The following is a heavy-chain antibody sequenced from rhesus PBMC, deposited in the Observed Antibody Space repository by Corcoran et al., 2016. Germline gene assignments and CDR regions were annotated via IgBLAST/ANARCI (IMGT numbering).Heavy chain of an antibody. D-gene: IGHD3-3*01. Sequence: QVQLQESGPGLVKPSETLSLTCAVSGGSVSSSNWWSWIRQPPGKGLDWIGYLIGSCGSTYYNPSLKSRVTISTDTSKHPFSLKLSSVTAADTAVYYCARDHNIWTGYYPYGLDSWGQGVVVTVSS. J-gene: IGHJ6*01. V-gene: IGHV4-65*01. CDR3: ARDHNIWTGYYPYGLDS. CDR1: GGSVSSSNW. CDR2: LIGSCGST.